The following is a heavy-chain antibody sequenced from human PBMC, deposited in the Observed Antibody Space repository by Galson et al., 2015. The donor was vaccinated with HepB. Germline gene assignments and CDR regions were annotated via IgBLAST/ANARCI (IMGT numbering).Heavy chain of an antibody. D-gene: IGHD1-26*01. CDR2: IYYSGST. CDR1: GGSISSSSYY. J-gene: IGHJ5*02. Sequence: ETLSLTCTVSGGSISSSSYYWGWIRQPPGKGLEWIGSIYYSGSTYYNPSLKSRVTISVDTSKNQFSLKLSSVTAADTAVYYCARRGTDVGATVNAGFDPWGQGTLVTVSS. CDR3: ARRGTDVGATVNAGFDP. V-gene: IGHV4-39*01.